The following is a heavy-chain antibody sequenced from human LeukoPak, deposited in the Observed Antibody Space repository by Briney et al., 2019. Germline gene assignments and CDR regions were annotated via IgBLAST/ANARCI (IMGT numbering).Heavy chain of an antibody. CDR3: ARRGYSYGLDWYFDL. V-gene: IGHV4-59*08. J-gene: IGHJ2*01. CDR1: GGSISSYY. Sequence: SETLSLTCTLSGGSISSYYWSWIRQPPGKGLEWIGYIYYSGSTNYNPSLKSRVTISVDTSKNQFSLKLSSVTAADTAVYYCARRGYSYGLDWYFDLWGRGTLVTVSS. CDR2: IYYSGST. D-gene: IGHD5-18*01.